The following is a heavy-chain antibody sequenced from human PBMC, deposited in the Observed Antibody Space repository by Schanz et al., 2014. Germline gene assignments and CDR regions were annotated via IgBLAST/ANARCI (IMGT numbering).Heavy chain of an antibody. CDR1: GFTFSSYG. D-gene: IGHD2-15*01. J-gene: IGHJ6*02. CDR3: AKGMGYCSGGTCYDYYYYGLDV. V-gene: IGHV3-33*06. Sequence: QVQLVESGGGVVQPGRSLRLSCVASGFTFSSYGMHWVRQAPGKGLEWVAAMSYDGSIKYYGDSVKGRFTISRDNSENTLYLQLNSLSADDTAVFYCAKGMGYCSGGTCYDYYYYGLDVWGQGTTVTVSS. CDR2: MSYDGSIK.